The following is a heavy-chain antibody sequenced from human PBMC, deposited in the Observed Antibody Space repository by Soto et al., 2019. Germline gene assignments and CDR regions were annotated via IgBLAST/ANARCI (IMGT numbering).Heavy chain of an antibody. CDR2: IGPDGSRT. CDR1: GFTFSAYG. D-gene: IGHD2-15*01. CDR3: ARVRCSGGNCYSTFYSMDV. V-gene: IGHV3-64*01. Sequence: EVQLVESGGGLVQPGGSLRLSCAASGFTFSAYGIHWVRQAPGKGLEYVSAIGPDGSRTYYANSVKGRFTISRDNSKNTLYLHMGSLRAEDMAVYYCARVRCSGGNCYSTFYSMDVWGKGNTVTVSS. J-gene: IGHJ6*03.